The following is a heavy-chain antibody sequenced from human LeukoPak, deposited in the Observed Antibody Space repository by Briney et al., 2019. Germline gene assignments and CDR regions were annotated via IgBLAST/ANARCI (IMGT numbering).Heavy chain of an antibody. J-gene: IGHJ3*02. Sequence: GASVKVSCKASGYTFTSYGISWVRQAPGQRLEWMGWISAYNGNTNYAQKLQGRVTMTTDTSTSTAYMELRSLRSDDTAVYYCARDLYYDSSGYYSHDAFDIWGQGTMVTVSS. D-gene: IGHD3-22*01. CDR3: ARDLYYDSSGYYSHDAFDI. V-gene: IGHV1-18*01. CDR2: ISAYNGNT. CDR1: GYTFTSYG.